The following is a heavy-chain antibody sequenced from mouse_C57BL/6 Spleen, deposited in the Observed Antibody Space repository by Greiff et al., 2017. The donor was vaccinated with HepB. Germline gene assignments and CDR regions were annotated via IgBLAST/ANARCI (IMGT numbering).Heavy chain of an antibody. CDR2: ISYDGSN. J-gene: IGHJ3*01. CDR3: ARAPDWDGFAY. V-gene: IGHV3-6*01. Sequence: DVKLQESGPGLVKPSQSLSLTCSVTGYSITSGYYWNWIRQFPGNKLEWMGYISYDGSNNYNPSLKNRISITRDTSKNQFFLKLNSVTTEDTATYYCARAPDWDGFAYWGQGTLVTVSA. CDR1: GYSITSGYY. D-gene: IGHD4-1*01.